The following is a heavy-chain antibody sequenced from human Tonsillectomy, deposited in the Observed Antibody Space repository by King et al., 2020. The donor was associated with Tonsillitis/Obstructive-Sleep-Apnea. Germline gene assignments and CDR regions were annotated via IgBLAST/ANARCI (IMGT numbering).Heavy chain of an antibody. CDR3: ARDCSSTSCYFDY. D-gene: IGHD2-2*01. V-gene: IGHV1-2*06. CDR2: IKPNSGGT. J-gene: IGHJ4*02. CDR1: GYTFTGFY. Sequence: QLVQSGAEVKKPGASVEVSCKASGYTFTGFYMHWVRQAPGQGLEWMGRIKPNSGGTNYAQKFQGSGTMTRDTSISTAYMELSRLRSDDTAVYYCARDCSSTSCYFDYWGQGTLVTVSS.